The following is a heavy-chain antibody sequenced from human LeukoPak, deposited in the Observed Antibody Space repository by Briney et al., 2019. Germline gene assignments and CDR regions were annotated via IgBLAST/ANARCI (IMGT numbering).Heavy chain of an antibody. CDR3: ARPFQAYFFAY. CDR2: ISGSGGST. J-gene: IGHJ4*02. V-gene: IGHV3-23*01. CDR1: GFTFSSYA. Sequence: PGGSLRLSCAASGFTFSSYAMSWVRQAPGKGLEWVSAISGSGGSTYYADYVKGRFTISRDNSKNTLYLQMNSLRAEDTAVYYCARPFQAYFFAYGGQGTLVTVSS.